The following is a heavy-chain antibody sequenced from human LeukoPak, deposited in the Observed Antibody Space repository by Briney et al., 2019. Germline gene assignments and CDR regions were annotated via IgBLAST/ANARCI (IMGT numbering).Heavy chain of an antibody. CDR1: GFTFGSYV. CDR2: ISYDGSNK. J-gene: IGHJ6*02. CDR3: ARNSGIAAAGDPDYYYGMDV. D-gene: IGHD6-13*01. Sequence: GGSLRLSCAASGFTFGSYVMHWVRQAPGKGLEWVALISYDGSNKDFADSAKGRFTISRDNAKNSLYLQMNSLRAEDTAVYYCARNSGIAAAGDPDYYYGMDVWGQGTTVTVSS. V-gene: IGHV3-30-3*01.